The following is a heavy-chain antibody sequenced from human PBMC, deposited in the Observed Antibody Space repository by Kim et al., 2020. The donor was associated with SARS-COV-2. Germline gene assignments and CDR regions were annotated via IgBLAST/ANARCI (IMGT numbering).Heavy chain of an antibody. Sequence: DYAAPVKGRFTISRDDSKNTLYLQMNSLKTEDTAVYYCTTERTVRGVMGEWGQGTLVTVSS. CDR3: TTERTVRGVMGE. V-gene: IGHV3-15*01. D-gene: IGHD3-10*01. J-gene: IGHJ4*02.